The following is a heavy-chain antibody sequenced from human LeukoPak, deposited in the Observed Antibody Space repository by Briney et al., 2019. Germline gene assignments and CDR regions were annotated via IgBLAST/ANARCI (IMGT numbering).Heavy chain of an antibody. CDR3: AREGSGSSIYQVGRNNWFDP. V-gene: IGHV4-39*07. J-gene: IGHJ5*02. CDR1: GGSISSSRDY. Sequence: SETLSLTCIVSGGSISSSRDYWAWIRQPPGKGLEWIANIYYSGSTYYSPSLKSRVIISVDTSKNQFSLKLSSVTAADTAVYYCAREGSGSSIYQVGRNNWFDPWGQGTLVTVSS. CDR2: IYYSGST. D-gene: IGHD3-10*01.